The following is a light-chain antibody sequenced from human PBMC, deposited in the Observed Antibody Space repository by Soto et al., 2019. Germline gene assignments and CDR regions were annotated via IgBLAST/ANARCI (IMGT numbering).Light chain of an antibody. CDR2: AAS. CDR3: QQYGTSPIN. Sequence: EIVLTQSPGTLSVSPGERATLSCRASQSVSSSYLAWYQQRPGQAPRLLIYAASNRATGIPARFSGRGSGTDFTLTISSLEPEDFAVYYCQQYGTSPINFGQGTRLEIK. J-gene: IGKJ5*01. CDR1: QSVSSSY. V-gene: IGKV3-20*01.